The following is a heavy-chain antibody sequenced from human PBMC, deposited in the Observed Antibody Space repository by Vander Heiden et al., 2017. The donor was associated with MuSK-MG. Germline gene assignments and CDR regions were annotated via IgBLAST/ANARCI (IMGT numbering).Heavy chain of an antibody. CDR3: ARAYCGGDCWRMRGYWYFDL. V-gene: IGHV1-2*02. CDR1: GYTFTGYY. CDR2: INPNSGGT. D-gene: IGHD2-21*02. J-gene: IGHJ2*01. Sequence: QVQLVQSGAEVKKPGASVKVSCKASGYTFTGYYMHGVRQAPGQGLEWMGWINPNSGGTNYAQKFQGRVTMTRDTSISTAYMELSRLRSDDTAVYYCARAYCGGDCWRMRGYWYFDLWGRGTLVTVSS.